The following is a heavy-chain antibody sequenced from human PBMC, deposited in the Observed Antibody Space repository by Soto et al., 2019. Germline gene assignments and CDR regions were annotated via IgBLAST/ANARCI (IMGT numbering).Heavy chain of an antibody. CDR2: INPSGGST. CDR3: ARGGSDYYDSSGPVPFHY. CDR1: GYTFTSYY. J-gene: IGHJ4*02. Sequence: GASVKVSCKASGYTFTSYYMHWVRQAPGQGLEWMGIINPSGGSTSYAQKFQGRVTMTRDTSTSTVYMELSSLRSEDTAVYYCARGGSDYYDSSGPVPFHYWGQGTLVTVSS. D-gene: IGHD3-22*01. V-gene: IGHV1-46*03.